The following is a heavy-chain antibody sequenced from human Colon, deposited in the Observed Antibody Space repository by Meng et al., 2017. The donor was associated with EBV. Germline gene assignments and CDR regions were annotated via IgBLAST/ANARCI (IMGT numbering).Heavy chain of an antibody. V-gene: IGHV4-39*07. D-gene: IGHD3-10*01. J-gene: IGHJ5*02. CDR3: ARRGPSGNFSP. CDR1: GASINSSNYY. Sequence: HPPPEESGPGLVKPSQTLSLTCSVSGASINSSNYYWAWIRPPPGNGLEWIGSIYFSGSTYYKPSLQRRVTISVDTSKNQFSLKVSSVTAADSAVYYCARRGPSGNFSPWSQGALVTVSS. CDR2: IYFSGST.